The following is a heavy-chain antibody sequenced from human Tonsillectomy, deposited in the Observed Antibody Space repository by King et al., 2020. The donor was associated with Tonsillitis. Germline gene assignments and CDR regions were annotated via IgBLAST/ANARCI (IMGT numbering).Heavy chain of an antibody. CDR2: INHSGST. J-gene: IGHJ3*02. D-gene: IGHD3-16*01. CDR1: GGSFSGYY. CDR3: ARGGYTYAYRNDAFDI. Sequence: VQLQQWGAGLLKPSETLSLTCAVYGGSFSGYYWSWIRQSPGKGLEWIGEINHSGSTNYNPSLKSRVTISVDTSKNHFSLKQSVVTAADTAVYSCARGGYTYAYRNDAFDIWGQGTMVTVSS. V-gene: IGHV4-34*01.